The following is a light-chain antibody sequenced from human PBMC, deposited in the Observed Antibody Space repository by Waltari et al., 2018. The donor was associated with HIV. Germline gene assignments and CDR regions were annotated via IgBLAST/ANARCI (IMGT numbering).Light chain of an antibody. V-gene: IGLV2-8*01. Sequence: QSALTQPPSASGSPGQSVTISCTGTTKDVGLYNYVSWYQQNPGEAPKLIIFEVSRRRSGVPDRFSGSKSGNTAYLTVSGLQSEDEADYFCSSYAGSNTLLFGGGTKLTVL. CDR3: SSYAGSNTLL. CDR1: TKDVGLYNY. CDR2: EVS. J-gene: IGLJ2*01.